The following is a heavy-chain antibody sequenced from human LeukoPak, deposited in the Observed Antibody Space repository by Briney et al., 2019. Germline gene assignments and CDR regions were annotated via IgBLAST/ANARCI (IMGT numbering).Heavy chain of an antibody. V-gene: IGHV3-23*01. CDR3: AKVPYYYDSSGSYFDY. J-gene: IGHJ4*02. D-gene: IGHD3-22*01. Sequence: PGGSLRLSCAASGFTFSSYAMSWVRQAPGKGLEWVSAISGSGGSTYYADSVKGRFTISRDNFKSTLYLQMNSLRAEDTAVYYCAKVPYYYDSSGSYFDYWGQGTLVTVSS. CDR2: ISGSGGST. CDR1: GFTFSSYA.